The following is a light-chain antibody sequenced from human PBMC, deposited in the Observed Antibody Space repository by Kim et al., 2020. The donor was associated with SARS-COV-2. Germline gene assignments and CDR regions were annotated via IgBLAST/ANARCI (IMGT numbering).Light chain of an antibody. V-gene: IGKV3-11*01. Sequence: APGERATLSGRASQSVSSYLAWYQQTPGQAPRLLFHGASNRATGIPARFSGSGSGTDFTLTISSLEFEDSAVYYGQQRSNWPRNTFGQGTRLEIK. CDR1: QSVSSY. J-gene: IGKJ5*01. CDR3: QQRSNWPRNT. CDR2: GAS.